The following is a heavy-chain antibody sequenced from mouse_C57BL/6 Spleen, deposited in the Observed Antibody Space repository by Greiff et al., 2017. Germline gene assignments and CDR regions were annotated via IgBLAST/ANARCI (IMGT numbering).Heavy chain of an antibody. D-gene: IGHD1-1*01. V-gene: IGHV1-82*01. CDR1: GYAFSSSL. CDR2: IYPGDGDT. J-gene: IGHJ2*01. Sequence: QVQLQQSGPELVKPGASVKISCKASGYAFSSSLMNWVKQRPGKGLEWIGRIYPGDGDTNYNGKFKGKATLTADKSSSTAYMQLSSLTSEDSAVYFCARVYYYGSSYGDYFDYWGQGTTLTVSS. CDR3: ARVYYYGSSYGDYFDY.